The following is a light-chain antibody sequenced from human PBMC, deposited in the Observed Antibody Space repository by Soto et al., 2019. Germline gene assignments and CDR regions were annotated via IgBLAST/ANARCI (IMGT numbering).Light chain of an antibody. CDR2: DAS. Sequence: EIVLTQSPATLSLSPGERVTLSCRASQSFSSYLAWYQQKPGQAPRLLIYDASNRATGIPARFSGSGSGTDFTLTISSLEPEDFAVYYCQQRSNWPLTFGGGTKVEIK. J-gene: IGKJ4*01. CDR1: QSFSSY. V-gene: IGKV3-11*01. CDR3: QQRSNWPLT.